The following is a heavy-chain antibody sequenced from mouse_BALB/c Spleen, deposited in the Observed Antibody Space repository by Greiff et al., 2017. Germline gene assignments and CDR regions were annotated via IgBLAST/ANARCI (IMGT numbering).Heavy chain of an antibody. J-gene: IGHJ2*01. V-gene: IGHV5-6-3*01. D-gene: IGHD2-10*02. Sequence: EVQGVESGGGLVQPGGSLKLSCAASGFTFSSYGMSWVRQTPDKRLELVATINSNGGSTYYPDSVKGRFTISRDNAKNTLYLQMSSLKSEDTAMYYCASTLDFDYWGQGTTLTVSS. CDR2: INSNGGST. CDR3: ASTLDFDY. CDR1: GFTFSSYG.